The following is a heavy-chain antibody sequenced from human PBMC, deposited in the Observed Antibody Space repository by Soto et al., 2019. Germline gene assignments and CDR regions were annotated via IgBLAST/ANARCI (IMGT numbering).Heavy chain of an antibody. J-gene: IGHJ4*02. CDR3: ARKLTGPGLNVFDY. Sequence: GGSLRLSCAASGFRFSDFSMNWVRQAPGKGLEWVSYIGSTGLTIFYADSVKGRFTISRDNAQSSLYLQMNSLRDDDTAVYYCARKLTGPGLNVFDYRGQGTPVTVSS. V-gene: IGHV3-48*02. CDR1: GFRFSDFS. CDR2: IGSTGLTI. D-gene: IGHD2-15*01.